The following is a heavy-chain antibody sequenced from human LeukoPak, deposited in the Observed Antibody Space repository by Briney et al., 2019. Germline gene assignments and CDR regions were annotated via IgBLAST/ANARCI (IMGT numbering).Heavy chain of an antibody. CDR2: IYYSGST. CDR1: GGSISSSSYY. Sequence: PSETLSLTCTVSGGSISSSSYYWGWIRQPPGKGLEWIGSIYYSGSTYYNPSLKSRVTISVDTSKNQFSLKLSSVTAADTAVYYCARATPSVDIWGQGTMVTVSS. V-gene: IGHV4-39*01. CDR3: ARATPSVDI. J-gene: IGHJ3*02.